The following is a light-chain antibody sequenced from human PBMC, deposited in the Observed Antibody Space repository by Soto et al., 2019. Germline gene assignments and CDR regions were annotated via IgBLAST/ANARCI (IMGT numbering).Light chain of an antibody. CDR3: ISYTSSSTLYV. Sequence: QSALTQPASVSGFPGQSITISCTGTSSDVGGYNYVSWYQQHPGKAPKLMIYDVSNRPSGVSNRFSGSKSGNTASLTISGLQAEDEADYYCISYTSSSTLYVFGTGTKLTVL. CDR2: DVS. J-gene: IGLJ1*01. CDR1: SSDVGGYNY. V-gene: IGLV2-14*01.